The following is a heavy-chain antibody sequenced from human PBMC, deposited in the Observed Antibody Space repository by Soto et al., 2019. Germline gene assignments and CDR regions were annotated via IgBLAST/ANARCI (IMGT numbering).Heavy chain of an antibody. J-gene: IGHJ2*01. Sequence: QVTLKESGPVLVKPTETLTLTCTVSGFSLSNARMGVSWIRQPPGKALEWLAHIFSNDEKSYSTSLKSRLTISQAPSKTPVVLTMTHMDPVDTATYYCARTAPYSSGWYEPWYFDLWGRGTLVTVSS. CDR3: ARTAPYSSGWYEPWYFDL. CDR2: IFSNDEK. CDR1: GFSLSNARMG. D-gene: IGHD6-19*01. V-gene: IGHV2-26*01.